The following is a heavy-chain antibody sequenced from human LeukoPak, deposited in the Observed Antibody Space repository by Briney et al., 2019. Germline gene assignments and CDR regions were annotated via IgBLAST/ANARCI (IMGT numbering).Heavy chain of an antibody. V-gene: IGHV4-39*01. D-gene: IGHD2-2*01. CDR2: IHYSGST. Sequence: SETLSLTCTVFGDSVSSSNYYWGWIRQPPGKGLEWIGSIHYSGSTYYNPSLKSRVTISVETSKNQFSLKLSSVTAADTAVYYCGRSGYCKSTSCYRYYFDYWGQGTLVTVSS. CDR3: GRSGYCKSTSCYRYYFDY. CDR1: GDSVSSSNYY. J-gene: IGHJ4*02.